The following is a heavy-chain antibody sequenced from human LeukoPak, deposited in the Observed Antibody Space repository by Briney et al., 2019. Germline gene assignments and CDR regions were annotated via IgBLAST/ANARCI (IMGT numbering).Heavy chain of an antibody. V-gene: IGHV4-59*08. Sequence: PSETLSLTCTVSGGSISSYYWSWIRQPPGKGLEWIGYIYYSGSTNYNPSLKSRVTISVDTSKNQFSLKLSSVTAADTAVYYCVNSRKGDYYMDVWGKGTTVTVSS. J-gene: IGHJ6*03. CDR2: IYYSGST. CDR1: GGSISSYY. CDR3: VNSRKGDYYMDV.